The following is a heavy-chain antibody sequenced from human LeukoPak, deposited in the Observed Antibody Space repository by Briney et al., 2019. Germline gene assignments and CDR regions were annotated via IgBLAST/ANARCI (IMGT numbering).Heavy chain of an antibody. CDR3: ATATRYFDWLLPLDY. Sequence: SVKVSCKAPGGTFSSYAISWVRQAPGQGLEWMGGIIPIFGTANYAQKFQGRVTITADESTSTAYMELSSLRSEDTAVYYCATATRYFDWLLPLDYWGQGTLVTASS. J-gene: IGHJ4*02. CDR2: IIPIFGTA. CDR1: GGTFSSYA. V-gene: IGHV1-69*13. D-gene: IGHD3-9*01.